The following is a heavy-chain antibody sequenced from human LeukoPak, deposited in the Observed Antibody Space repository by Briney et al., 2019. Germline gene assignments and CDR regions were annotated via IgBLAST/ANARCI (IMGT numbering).Heavy chain of an antibody. CDR3: ARDLAPSKLGIWGIDWFDP. D-gene: IGHD7-27*01. CDR1: GYTFTSHG. CDR2: VSGYNGNT. V-gene: IGHV1-18*01. Sequence: ASVEVSCKASGYTFTSHGINWLRQAPGQGLEWMGWVSGYNGNTNYAQKLQGRVTMTTDTSTSTAYMELRSLRSDDTAVYYCARDLAPSKLGIWGIDWFDPWGQGTLVTVSS. J-gene: IGHJ5*02.